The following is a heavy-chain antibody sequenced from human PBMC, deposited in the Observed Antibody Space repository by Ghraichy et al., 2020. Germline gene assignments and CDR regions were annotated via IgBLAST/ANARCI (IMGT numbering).Heavy chain of an antibody. V-gene: IGHV3-48*01. Sequence: YADSVKGRFTFSRDNAKNSLYLQMDSLRAEDTAVYYCARELPYGDYIFDYWGQGTLVTVSS. J-gene: IGHJ4*02. CDR3: ARELPYGDYIFDY. D-gene: IGHD4-17*01.